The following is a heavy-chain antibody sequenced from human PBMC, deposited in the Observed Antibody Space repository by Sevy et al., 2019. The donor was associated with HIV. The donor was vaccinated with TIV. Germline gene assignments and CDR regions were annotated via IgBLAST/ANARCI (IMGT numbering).Heavy chain of an antibody. Sequence: GGSLRLSCTTSGFPFGDYAMNWIRQAPGKGLEWVAFIRSKAYGGTTEYAASVKGRFTISRDDSKGIAYLQMNSLKTEDTGVYYCTRNRGWELLTYHYYYMDVWGKGTTVTVSS. D-gene: IGHD1-26*01. CDR2: IRSKAYGGTT. CDR1: GFPFGDYA. V-gene: IGHV3-49*03. J-gene: IGHJ6*03. CDR3: TRNRGWELLTYHYYYMDV.